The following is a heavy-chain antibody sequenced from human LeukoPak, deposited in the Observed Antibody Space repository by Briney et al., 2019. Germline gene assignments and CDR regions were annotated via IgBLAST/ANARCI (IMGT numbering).Heavy chain of an antibody. CDR2: IYYSGTT. V-gene: IGHV4-59*08. D-gene: IGHD1-26*01. J-gene: IGHJ4*02. CDR1: GGSISSYY. Sequence: SETLSLTCTVSGGSISSYYWSWIRQPPGKGLEWIGYIYYSGTTNYNPSLKSRVTISVDTSKNHFSLKLSSVTAAGTAVYYCARHAYGKWGLPSHFDYWGQGTLVTVSS. CDR3: ARHAYGKWGLPSHFDY.